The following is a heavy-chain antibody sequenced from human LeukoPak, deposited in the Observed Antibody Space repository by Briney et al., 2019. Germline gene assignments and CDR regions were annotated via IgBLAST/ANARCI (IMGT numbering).Heavy chain of an antibody. CDR2: ISGSGGST. Sequence: PGGSLRLSCVSTGFTFSSYAMSWVRQAPGKGLEWVSAISGSGGSTYYADSVKGRFTISRDNSKNTLYLQMNSLRAEDTAVYYCAKDLDYYGSGSDPVFDYWGQGTLVTVSS. CDR3: AKDLDYYGSGSDPVFDY. CDR1: GFTFSSYA. V-gene: IGHV3-23*01. D-gene: IGHD3-10*01. J-gene: IGHJ4*02.